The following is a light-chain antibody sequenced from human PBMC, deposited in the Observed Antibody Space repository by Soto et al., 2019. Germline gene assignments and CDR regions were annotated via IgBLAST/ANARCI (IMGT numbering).Light chain of an antibody. CDR2: GSS. V-gene: IGKV3-20*01. J-gene: IGKJ1*01. CDR1: QSVSSSY. CDR3: QPYGSSPPFT. Sequence: EVGLTQSPGTLSLSPGERATLSCRAIQSVSSSYLAWYKQKPGQAPRLLIYGSSSRATGIPDRFGGSGSGTDFTLTISRLEPEDFAVYYCQPYGSSPPFTFGQGTKVAI.